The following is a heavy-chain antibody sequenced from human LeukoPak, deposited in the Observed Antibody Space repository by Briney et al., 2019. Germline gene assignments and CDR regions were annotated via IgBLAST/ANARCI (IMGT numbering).Heavy chain of an antibody. Sequence: PSETLSLTCTVSGGSISSYYWSWIRQPPGKGLEWIGYIYTSGSTNYNPSLKSRVTISVDTSKNQFSLTLSSVTAADTAVYYCARHPIAARTNHAFDIWGQGTMVTVSS. D-gene: IGHD6-6*01. V-gene: IGHV4-4*09. CDR1: GGSISSYY. CDR2: IYTSGST. J-gene: IGHJ3*02. CDR3: ARHPIAARTNHAFDI.